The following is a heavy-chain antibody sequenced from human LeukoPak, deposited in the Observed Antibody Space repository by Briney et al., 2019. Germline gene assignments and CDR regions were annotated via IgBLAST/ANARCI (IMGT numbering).Heavy chain of an antibody. CDR3: ARDVTGVALDY. D-gene: IGHD3-3*01. CDR2: IYYSGST. Sequence: PSETLSLTCTVSGGSISSYYWSWIRQPPGKGLEWIGYIYYSGSTNYNPSLKSRVTISVDTSKNQFSLKLSSVTAADTAVYYCARDVTGVALDYWGQGTLVTVSS. J-gene: IGHJ4*02. V-gene: IGHV4-59*01. CDR1: GGSISSYY.